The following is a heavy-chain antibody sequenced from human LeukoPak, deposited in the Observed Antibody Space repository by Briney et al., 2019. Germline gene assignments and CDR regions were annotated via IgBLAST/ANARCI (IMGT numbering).Heavy chain of an antibody. Sequence: GGSLRLSRAASGFTFSSYAMHWVRRAPGKGLEWVAVISYDGSNKYHADSVKGRFTIPRDNSKNTLYLQMNSLRTEDTAVHYCARGSELGYSYGYYLVYWGQGTLVTVSS. CDR1: GFTFSSYA. D-gene: IGHD5-18*01. J-gene: IGHJ4*02. CDR3: ARGSELGYSYGYYLVY. CDR2: ISYDGSNK. V-gene: IGHV3-30-3*01.